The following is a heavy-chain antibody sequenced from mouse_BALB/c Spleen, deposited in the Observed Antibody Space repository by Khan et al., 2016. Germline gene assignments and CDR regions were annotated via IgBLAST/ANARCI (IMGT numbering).Heavy chain of an antibody. D-gene: IGHD2-1*01. J-gene: IGHJ4*01. Sequence: QVQLQQPGTELVRPGASVKLSCKASGYSFNRYWMNWVKQRPGQGLEWIGMIHPSDSESRLNQKFKDKATFTVDNSSRIAYMQLSSPTSEDSAVSDWTRSAYGNHPYYAMDYWGQGTSVTVSS. CDR3: TRSAYGNHPYYAMDY. CDR1: GYSFNRYW. CDR2: IHPSDSES. V-gene: IGHV1S82*01.